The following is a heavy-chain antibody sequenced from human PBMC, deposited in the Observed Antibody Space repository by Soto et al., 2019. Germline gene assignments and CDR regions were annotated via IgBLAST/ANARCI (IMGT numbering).Heavy chain of an antibody. V-gene: IGHV3-7*01. D-gene: IGHD3-3*01. CDR3: ARATYYDFWSGYSPYDY. Sequence: PGGSLRLSCAASGFTFSSYWMHWVRQAPGKGLEWVANIKQDGSEKYYVDSVKGRFTISRDNAKNSLYLQMSSLRAEDTAVYYCARATYYDFWSGYSPYDYWGQGTLVTVSS. CDR2: IKQDGSEK. CDR1: GFTFSSYW. J-gene: IGHJ4*02.